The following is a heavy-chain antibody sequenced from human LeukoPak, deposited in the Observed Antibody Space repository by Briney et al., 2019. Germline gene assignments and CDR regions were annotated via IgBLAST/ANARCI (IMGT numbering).Heavy chain of an antibody. CDR2: INHSGST. CDR1: GGSLSDYY. V-gene: IGHV4-34*01. D-gene: IGHD1-1*01. J-gene: IGHJ4*02. CDR3: ARGRKLPALDFDY. Sequence: SETLSLTCAVYGGSLSDYYWSWIRQPPGKGLEWIGEINHSGSTNYNPSLKSRVTISVDTSKNQFSLKLSSVTAADTAVYYCARGRKLPALDFDYWGQGTLVTVSS.